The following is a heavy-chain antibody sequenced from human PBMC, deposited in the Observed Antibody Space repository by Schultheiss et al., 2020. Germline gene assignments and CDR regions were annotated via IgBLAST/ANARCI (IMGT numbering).Heavy chain of an antibody. J-gene: IGHJ3*02. CDR3: ATTARDAFDI. Sequence: SETLSLTCTVSVGSISSYYWSWIRQPPGKGLEWSGYIYYSGSTNYNPSLKSRVTISVDTSKNQFSLKLSSVTAADTAVYYCATTARDAFDIWGQGTMVTVSS. V-gene: IGHV4-59*08. CDR1: VGSISSYY. CDR2: IYYSGST.